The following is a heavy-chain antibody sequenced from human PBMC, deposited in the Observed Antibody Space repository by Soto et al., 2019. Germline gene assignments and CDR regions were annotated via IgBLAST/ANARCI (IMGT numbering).Heavy chain of an antibody. CDR2: IIRIFGTA. Sequence: QVQLVQSGAEVKKPGSSVKFSCKASGGTFSSYAINWVRQAPGQGLEWMGGIIRIFGTADYAQRFQGRVTITADESTSTAYMELSSLRSEDTAVYYCARQGSNEYYYYGMDVWGQGTTVTVSS. J-gene: IGHJ6*02. CDR3: ARQGSNEYYYYGMDV. CDR1: GGTFSSYA. D-gene: IGHD1-26*01. V-gene: IGHV1-69*12.